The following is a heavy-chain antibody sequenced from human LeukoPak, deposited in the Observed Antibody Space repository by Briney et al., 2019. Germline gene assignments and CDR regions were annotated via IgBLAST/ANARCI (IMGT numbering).Heavy chain of an antibody. CDR1: KFTFSNYA. V-gene: IGHV3-23*01. J-gene: IGHJ4*02. Sequence: GGSLRLSCAASKFTFSNYAMSWVRQAPGKGLEWVSGISSDGGGTNYAESVKGRFTISRDISKNTLYLQMNSLRAEDTAVYYCAKDREPYRNSSCYFDYWGQGTLVTVSS. CDR2: ISSDGGGT. D-gene: IGHD6-6*01. CDR3: AKDREPYRNSSCYFDY.